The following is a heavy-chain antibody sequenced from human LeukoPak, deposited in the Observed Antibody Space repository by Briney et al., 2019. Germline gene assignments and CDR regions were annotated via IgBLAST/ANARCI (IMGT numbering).Heavy chain of an antibody. Sequence: PGGSLRLSCAASGFTFSSYAMHWVRQAPGKGLEWVAVISYDGSNKYYADSVKGRFTISRDNSKNTLCLQMNSLRAEDTAVYYCARDYSSGWTDAFDIWGQGTMVTVSS. CDR1: GFTFSSYA. CDR3: ARDYSSGWTDAFDI. D-gene: IGHD6-19*01. J-gene: IGHJ3*02. CDR2: ISYDGSNK. V-gene: IGHV3-30*04.